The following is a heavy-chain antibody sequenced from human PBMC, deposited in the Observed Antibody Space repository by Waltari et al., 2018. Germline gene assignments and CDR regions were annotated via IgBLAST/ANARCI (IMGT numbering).Heavy chain of an antibody. J-gene: IGHJ4*02. CDR3: AKYSGYDFDY. CDR1: GFVFRNYA. D-gene: IGHD5-12*01. Sequence: QEQLVESGGGVVQPGRSLTLSCAASGFVFRNYAMHWVRRAPGKGEEWVTVISQDANNKYYADSVEGRFTISRDNAKNTVFLQMNSLRSEETAVYYCAKYSGYDFDYWGQGPMVTVSS. V-gene: IGHV3-30-3*02. CDR2: ISQDANNK.